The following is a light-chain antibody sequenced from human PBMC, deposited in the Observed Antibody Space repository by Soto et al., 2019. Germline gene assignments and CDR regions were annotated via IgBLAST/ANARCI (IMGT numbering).Light chain of an antibody. CDR1: QSLRSK. CDR2: GAS. J-gene: IGKJ1*01. Sequence: EIVMTQSPATLSASPGERATLSCRASQSLRSKLAWYQHKPGQAPRLLIYGASTRATGIPARFSGSGSGTEFTLTISSLQSEDSAGYYCQHYNNWPPWTFGQGTKV. V-gene: IGKV3-15*01. CDR3: QHYNNWPPWT.